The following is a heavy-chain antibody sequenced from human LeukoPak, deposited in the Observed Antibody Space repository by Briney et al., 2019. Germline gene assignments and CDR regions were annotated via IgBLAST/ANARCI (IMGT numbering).Heavy chain of an antibody. D-gene: IGHD3-16*01. V-gene: IGHV4-30-2*01. CDR1: GGSISSGGYY. CDR3: ARDEGGFFDY. CDR2: IYHSGST. J-gene: IGHJ4*02. Sequence: SETLSLTCTVSGGSISSGGYYWSWIRQPPGKGLEWIGYIYHSGSTYYNPSLKSRVTISVDRSKNQFSLKLSSVTAADTAVYYCARDEGGFFDYWGQGTLVTVSS.